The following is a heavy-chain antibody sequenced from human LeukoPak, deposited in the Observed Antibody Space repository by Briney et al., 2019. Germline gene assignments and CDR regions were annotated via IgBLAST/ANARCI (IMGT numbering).Heavy chain of an antibody. CDR1: GFTFSRYA. J-gene: IGHJ3*02. V-gene: IGHV3-30*02. CDR2: IRYVGSNK. CDR3: AKGGSFLIAVAGLDAFDI. D-gene: IGHD6-19*01. Sequence: GGSLTLSCAASGFTFSRYAMHWVRQAPGKGLEWVAFIRYVGSNKYYADSVKGRFTISRDNSKNTLYLQMNSLRAEDTAVYYCAKGGSFLIAVAGLDAFDIWGQGTVVTVSS.